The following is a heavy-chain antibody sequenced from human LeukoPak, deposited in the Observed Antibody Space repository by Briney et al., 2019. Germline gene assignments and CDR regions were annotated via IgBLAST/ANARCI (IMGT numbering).Heavy chain of an antibody. J-gene: IGHJ4*02. V-gene: IGHV7-4-1*02. CDR2: INTNTEKS. CDR3: ATGGGYRFAY. CDR1: GGTFSSYD. D-gene: IGHD6-25*01. Sequence: GASVKVSCKASGGTFSSYDISWVRQAPGQGLEWMGWINTNTEKSTYAPGFTGRYVFSLDSSVNTAYLQISSLKAEDTALYYCATGGGYRFAYWGQGTLVTVSS.